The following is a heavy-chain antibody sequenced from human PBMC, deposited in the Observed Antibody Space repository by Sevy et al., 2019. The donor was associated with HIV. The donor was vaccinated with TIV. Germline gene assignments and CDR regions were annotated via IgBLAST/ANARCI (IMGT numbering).Heavy chain of an antibody. D-gene: IGHD3-22*01. CDR1: GFKASDNY. CDR3: TTHASDFDSSGYLERDAFDI. Sequence: GGSLRLSCAASGFKASDNYMSWVRQAPGKGLEWVSVIYAGGSTYYADSVKGRFTISRDNSKNTLYLQMNSLRAEDTAVYYCTTHASDFDSSGYLERDAFDIWGQGTMVTVSS. CDR2: IYAGGST. V-gene: IGHV3-53*01. J-gene: IGHJ3*02.